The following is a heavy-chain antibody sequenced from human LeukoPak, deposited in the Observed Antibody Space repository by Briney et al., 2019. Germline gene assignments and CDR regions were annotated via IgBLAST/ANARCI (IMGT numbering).Heavy chain of an antibody. CDR2: IWYDGSNK. CDR3: ARNWGPYAYFDY. D-gene: IGHD7-27*01. J-gene: IGHJ4*02. Sequence: GSLSLSFAASGFPFSSYGMHWVRPAPGKGLEWVAVIWYDGSNKYYADSVKGRFTISRDNSKNTLYLQMNSLRAEDTAVYYCARNWGPYAYFDYWGQGTLVTVSS. CDR1: GFPFSSYG. V-gene: IGHV3-33*01.